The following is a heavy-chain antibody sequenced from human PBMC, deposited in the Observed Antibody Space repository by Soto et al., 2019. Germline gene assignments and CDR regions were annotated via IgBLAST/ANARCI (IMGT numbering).Heavy chain of an antibody. CDR3: ARDTYDSSGYYY. D-gene: IGHD3-22*01. CDR1: GGSISSYY. J-gene: IGHJ4*02. Sequence: QVQLQESGPGLVKPSETLSLTCTVSGGSISSYYWSWIPQPPGKGLEWIGYIYYSGSTNYNPSLKSRVTISVDTSKNQFSLKLSSVTAADTAVYYCARDTYDSSGYYYWGQGTLVTVSS. CDR2: IYYSGST. V-gene: IGHV4-59*01.